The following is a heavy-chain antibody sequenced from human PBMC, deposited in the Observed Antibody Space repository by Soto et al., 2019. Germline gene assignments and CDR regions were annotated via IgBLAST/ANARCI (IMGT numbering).Heavy chain of an antibody. D-gene: IGHD2-8*01. Sequence: SVKVSCKASGFTFTSSAMQWVRQARGQRLEWIGWIVVGSGNTNYAQKFQERVTITRDMSTSTAYMELSSLRSEDTAVYYCAAVLMVYATTSYNWFDPWGQGTLVTVSS. CDR2: IVVGSGNT. J-gene: IGHJ5*02. CDR3: AAVLMVYATTSYNWFDP. CDR1: GFTFTSSA. V-gene: IGHV1-58*02.